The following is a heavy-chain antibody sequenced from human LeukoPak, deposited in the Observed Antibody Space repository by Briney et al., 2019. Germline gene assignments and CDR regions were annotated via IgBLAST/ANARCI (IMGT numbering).Heavy chain of an antibody. V-gene: IGHV1-8*01. CDR1: GYTFTSND. J-gene: IGHJ5*02. D-gene: IGHD1-1*01. Sequence: ASVKVSCKASGYTFTSNDINWVRQAAGQGLEWMRWINPHNGNAGYAQKFQGRVTMTRDTSISTVYMELSSLTSDDTAVYYCARIPQRVPHNWFDPWGQGTLVTVSS. CDR3: ARIPQRVPHNWFDP. CDR2: INPHNGNA.